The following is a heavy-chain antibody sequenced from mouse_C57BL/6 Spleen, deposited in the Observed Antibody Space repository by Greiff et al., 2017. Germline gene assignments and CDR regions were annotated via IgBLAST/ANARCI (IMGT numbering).Heavy chain of an antibody. D-gene: IGHD3-3*01. Sequence: EVQRVESGGGLVKPGGSLKLSCAASGFTFSSYAMSWVRQTPEKRLEWVATISDGGSYTYYPANVKGRFTISRDNAKNNLYLQMSHLKAEDTAMYYCARDGGDGGFAYWGQGTLVTVSA. V-gene: IGHV5-4*01. J-gene: IGHJ3*01. CDR2: ISDGGSYT. CDR3: ARDGGDGGFAY. CDR1: GFTFSSYA.